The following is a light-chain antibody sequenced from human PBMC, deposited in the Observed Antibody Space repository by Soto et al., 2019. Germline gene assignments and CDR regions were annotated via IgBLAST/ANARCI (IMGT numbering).Light chain of an antibody. CDR3: GTWDSSLSAGRV. CDR2: ENN. Sequence: QSVLTQPPSVSAAPGQKVTISCSGSSSNIGNNYVSWYQQLPGTAPKLLIYENNKRPSGIPDRFSGSESGTSATLGITGLQTGDEADYYCGTWDSSLSAGRVFGGGTKLTVL. CDR1: SSNIGNNY. V-gene: IGLV1-51*02. J-gene: IGLJ3*02.